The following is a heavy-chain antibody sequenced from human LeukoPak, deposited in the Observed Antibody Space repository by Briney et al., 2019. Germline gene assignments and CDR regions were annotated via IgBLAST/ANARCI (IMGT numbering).Heavy chain of an antibody. Sequence: GGSLRLSCAASGFTFSSYSMNWVRQAPGKGLVWVSRINSDGSSTSCADSVRGRFTISRDDSKNTLYLQMNSLRAEDTAVYYCAKAASKRTDYGDYAFYYYMDVWGKGTTVTISS. CDR3: AKAASKRTDYGDYAFYYYMDV. CDR1: GFTFSSYS. D-gene: IGHD4-17*01. J-gene: IGHJ6*03. CDR2: INSDGSST. V-gene: IGHV3-74*01.